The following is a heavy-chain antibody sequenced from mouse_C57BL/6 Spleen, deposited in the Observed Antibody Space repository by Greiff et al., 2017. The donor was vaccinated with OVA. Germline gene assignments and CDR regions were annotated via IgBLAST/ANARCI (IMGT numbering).Heavy chain of an antibody. CDR3: TRQKGYFDY. CDR1: GYTFTDYE. V-gene: IGHV1-15*01. CDR2: IDPETGGT. Sequence: QVHVKQSGAELVRPGASVTLSCKASGYTFTDYEMHWVKQTPVHGLEWIGAIDPETGGTAYNQKFKGKAILTADKSSSTAYMELRSLTSEDSAVYYCTRQKGYFDYWGQGTTLTVSS. J-gene: IGHJ2*01.